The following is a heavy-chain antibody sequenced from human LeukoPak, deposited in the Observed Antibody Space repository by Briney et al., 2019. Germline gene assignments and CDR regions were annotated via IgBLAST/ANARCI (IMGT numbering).Heavy chain of an antibody. D-gene: IGHD3-3*01. CDR3: ARALEYYDFWPFDP. Sequence: SETLSLTCTVSGASIISANYYWNWIRQPPGKGLEWIGNIYYSGSTHSNPSLKSRVTVSVDTSKNQFSLKLSSVTAADTAVYYCARALEYYDFWPFDPWGQGTLVTVSS. V-gene: IGHV4-39*07. CDR1: GASIISANYY. CDR2: IYYSGST. J-gene: IGHJ5*02.